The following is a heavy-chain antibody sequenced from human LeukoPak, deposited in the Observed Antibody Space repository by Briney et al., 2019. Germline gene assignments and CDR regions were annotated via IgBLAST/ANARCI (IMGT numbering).Heavy chain of an antibody. CDR1: GFTFSSYG. CDR2: ISGSGGST. D-gene: IGHD2-2*01. V-gene: IGHV3-23*01. CDR3: ASIVVPAARDDAFDI. Sequence: GGSLRLSCAASGFTFSSYGMNWLRQAPGKGLEWVSAISGSGGSTYYADSVKGRLTISRDNSKNTLYLQMNSLRAEDTAVYYCASIVVPAARDDAFDIWGQGTMVTVSS. J-gene: IGHJ3*02.